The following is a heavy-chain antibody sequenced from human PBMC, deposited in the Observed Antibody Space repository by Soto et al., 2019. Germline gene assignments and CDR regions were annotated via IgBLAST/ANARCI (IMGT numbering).Heavy chain of an antibody. J-gene: IGHJ4*02. Sequence: GGSLRLSCAASGFTFSSVAMAWVRQAPGKGLEWVSSITDSGGSTDYADSEKGRFTISRDNSRNTLYLQMNSLRADDTAVYYCAKLYWNPRYFDYWGQGTRVTVSS. V-gene: IGHV3-23*01. CDR3: AKLYWNPRYFDY. CDR2: ITDSGGST. D-gene: IGHD1-1*01. CDR1: GFTFSSVA.